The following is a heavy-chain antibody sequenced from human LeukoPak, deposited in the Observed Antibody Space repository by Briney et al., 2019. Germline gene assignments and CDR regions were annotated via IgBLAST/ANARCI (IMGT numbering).Heavy chain of an antibody. Sequence: SVKVSCKASGGTFSSYAISWVRQAPGQGLEWMEGIIPIFGTANYAQKFQGRVTITADESTSTAYMELSSLRSEDTAVYYCARALRGYSYGSLAVAGTHYYYYMDVWGKGTTVTISS. V-gene: IGHV1-69*13. CDR3: ARALRGYSYGSLAVAGTHYYYYMDV. CDR2: IIPIFGTA. CDR1: GGTFSSYA. D-gene: IGHD5-18*01. J-gene: IGHJ6*03.